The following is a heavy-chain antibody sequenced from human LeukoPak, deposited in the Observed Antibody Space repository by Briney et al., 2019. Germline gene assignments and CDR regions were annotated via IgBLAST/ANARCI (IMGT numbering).Heavy chain of an antibody. Sequence: GGSLRLSCAASGFTLRSYSMSWARQAPGKGLEWVSTISASGGSTYYADSVKGRFTISRDNSKNTLYLQMNSLRAEDTAVYYCARDGYDSSGITANFDYWGQGTLVTVSS. CDR1: GFTLRSYS. D-gene: IGHD3-22*01. CDR3: ARDGYDSSGITANFDY. J-gene: IGHJ4*02. CDR2: ISASGGST. V-gene: IGHV3-23*01.